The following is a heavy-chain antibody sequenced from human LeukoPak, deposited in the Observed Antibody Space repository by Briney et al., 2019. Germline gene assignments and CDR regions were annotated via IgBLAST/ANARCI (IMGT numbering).Heavy chain of an antibody. CDR1: GGSISSYY. Sequence: SETLSLTCTVSGGSISSYYRSWIRQPAGKGLEWIGRIYTSGSTNYNPSLKSRVTMSVDTSKNQFSLKLSSVTAADTAVYYCAREHYDFWSAITRERYYFDYWGQGTLVTVSS. D-gene: IGHD3-3*01. J-gene: IGHJ4*02. CDR2: IYTSGST. V-gene: IGHV4-4*07. CDR3: AREHYDFWSAITRERYYFDY.